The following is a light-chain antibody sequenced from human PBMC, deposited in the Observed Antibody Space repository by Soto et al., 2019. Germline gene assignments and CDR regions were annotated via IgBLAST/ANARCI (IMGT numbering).Light chain of an antibody. CDR2: GAS. Sequence: EIVMTQSPATLPVSPGERAPLSCRASQSVSSNLAWYQQKPGQAPRFLIYGASTRATGIPARFSGSGSGTEFTLTISSLQSEDFAVYYCQQYSQWPLTFGGGTKVDIK. CDR3: QQYSQWPLT. CDR1: QSVSSN. V-gene: IGKV3-15*01. J-gene: IGKJ4*01.